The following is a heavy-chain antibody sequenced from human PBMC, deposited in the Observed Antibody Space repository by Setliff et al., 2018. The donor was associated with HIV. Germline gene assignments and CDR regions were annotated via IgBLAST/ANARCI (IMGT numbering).Heavy chain of an antibody. D-gene: IGHD3-22*01. Sequence: SVKVSCKAPGGTFSNYAFSWVRQAPGQGLEWMGGIIPLFGTANYAQNFQGRVTITADASTSTAYMELSSLRSEDTAMYYCARDRRHYDSSGFDAFDLWGQGTMVTVSS. J-gene: IGHJ3*01. CDR1: GGTFSNYA. CDR3: ARDRRHYDSSGFDAFDL. CDR2: IIPLFGTA. V-gene: IGHV1-69*13.